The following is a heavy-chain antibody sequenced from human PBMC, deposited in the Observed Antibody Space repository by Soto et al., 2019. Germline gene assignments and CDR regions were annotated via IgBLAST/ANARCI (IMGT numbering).Heavy chain of an antibody. CDR2: IYHTGST. V-gene: IGHV4-34*01. D-gene: IGHD5-12*01. J-gene: IGHJ4*02. Sequence: PSETLSLTCAVYGGSFSGYYWSWIRQPPGKGLEWIGFIYHTGSTYYSPSLKNRVAISVDTSKNQFSLKLSSVTAADTAVYYCARSTRGYSGYASHIDNWGQGTQVTVSS. CDR1: GGSFSGYY. CDR3: ARSTRGYSGYASHIDN.